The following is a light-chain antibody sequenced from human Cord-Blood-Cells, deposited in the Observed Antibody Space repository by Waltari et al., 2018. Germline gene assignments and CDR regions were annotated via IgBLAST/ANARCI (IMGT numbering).Light chain of an antibody. CDR3: AAWDDSVNGPV. CDR2: SNN. V-gene: IGLV1-44*01. CDR1: SPHIGRNT. J-gene: IGLJ3*02. Sequence: QSVLTHPPSASGTPGQRVTISCSGSSPHIGRNTVNWYQQHPGTAPTPLIYSNNQRPSGVPDRVSCANSGTSASLAICGLRAEYEADYYCAAWDDSVNGPVFGGGTKRTVL.